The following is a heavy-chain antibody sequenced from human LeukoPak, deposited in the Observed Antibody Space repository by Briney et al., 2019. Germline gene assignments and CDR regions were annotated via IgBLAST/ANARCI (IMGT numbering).Heavy chain of an antibody. CDR1: GFTFNNYW. V-gene: IGHV3-7*01. CDR2: IKEDGSEK. Sequence: PGGSLRLSCAASGFTFNNYWMTWVRQGPGKGLEWVAQIKEDGSEKYYVDSVRGRFTISRDNAKNSLYLQMNSLRVEDTALYYCARDKASGSSYGGSFHFWGKGTLVTVSS. CDR3: ARDKASGSSYGGSFHF. D-gene: IGHD1-26*01. J-gene: IGHJ3*01.